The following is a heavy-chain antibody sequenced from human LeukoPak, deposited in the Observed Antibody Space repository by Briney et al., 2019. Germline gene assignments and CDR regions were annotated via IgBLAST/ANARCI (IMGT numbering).Heavy chain of an antibody. V-gene: IGHV3-7*01. Sequence: GGSLRLSCAASEFTFTNFWMSWVRQAPGKGLEWVANTNRDGSEKYYVDSVKGRVTISRDNAMNFLYLQLDSLRVDDTAVYYCARDSASCRGCAFDIWGQGTVVTVSS. CDR3: ARDSASCRGCAFDI. CDR1: EFTFTNFW. J-gene: IGHJ3*02. D-gene: IGHD2-2*01. CDR2: TNRDGSEK.